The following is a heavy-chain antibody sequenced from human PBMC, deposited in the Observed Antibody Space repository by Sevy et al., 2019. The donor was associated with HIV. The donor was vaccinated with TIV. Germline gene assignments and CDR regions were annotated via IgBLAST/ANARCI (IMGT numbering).Heavy chain of an antibody. J-gene: IGHJ5*01. CDR1: GGSIRSTSYY. CDR2: FDYAGTT. CDR3: ARYVRGDYADGFDS. D-gene: IGHD4-17*01. V-gene: IGHV4-39*01. Sequence: SETLSLTCSVSGGSIRSTSYYWGWIRQPPGKGLEWIASFDYAGTTYYPPALKSRVTISGDMSKNQFSLKLKSVTVADTAFYYCARYVRGDYADGFDSWGQGTLVTVSS.